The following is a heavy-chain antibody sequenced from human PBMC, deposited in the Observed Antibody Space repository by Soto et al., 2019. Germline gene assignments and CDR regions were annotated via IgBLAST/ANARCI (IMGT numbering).Heavy chain of an antibody. CDR2: IRQDGSEI. J-gene: IGHJ4*02. V-gene: IGHV3-7*05. CDR3: AKGNSSGSSVSDS. CDR1: GFTFSSNW. Sequence: PGGSLRLCCVGSGFTFSSNWMTWVRQAPGKGLEWVANIRQDGSEINYVDSVKGRFTISRDNAKNSLYLQMNSLRPEDTALYYCAKGNSSGSSVSDSWRQATLVTVSS. D-gene: IGHD3-10*01.